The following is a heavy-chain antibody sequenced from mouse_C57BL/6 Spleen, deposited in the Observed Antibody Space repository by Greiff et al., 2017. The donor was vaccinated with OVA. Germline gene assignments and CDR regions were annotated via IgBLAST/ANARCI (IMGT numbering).Heavy chain of an antibody. CDR3: ARSTTGDYAMDY. V-gene: IGHV1-18*01. CDR1: GYTFTDYN. Sequence: EVQLQESGPELVKPGASVKIPCKASGYTFTDYNMDWVKQSPGKSLEWIGDINPNNGGTIYNQKFKGKATLTVDKSSSTAYMELRSLTSEDTAVYYCARSTTGDYAMDYWGQGTSVTVSS. CDR2: INPNNGGT. J-gene: IGHJ4*01. D-gene: IGHD1-1*01.